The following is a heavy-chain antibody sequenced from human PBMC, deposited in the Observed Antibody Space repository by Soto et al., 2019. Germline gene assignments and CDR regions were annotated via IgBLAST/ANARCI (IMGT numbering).Heavy chain of an antibody. CDR2: IYYSGST. CDR1: GGSISSSSYY. V-gene: IGHV4-39*01. Sequence: SETLSLTCTVSGGSISSSSYYWGWIRQPPGKGLEWIGSIYYSGSTYYNPSLKSRVTISVDTSKNQFSLKLSSVTAADTAVYYCATRPKPYGMDVWGQGTTVTVSS. J-gene: IGHJ6*02. CDR3: ATRPKPYGMDV.